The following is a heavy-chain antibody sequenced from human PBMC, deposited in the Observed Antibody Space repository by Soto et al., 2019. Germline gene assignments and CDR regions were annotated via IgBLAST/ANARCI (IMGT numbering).Heavy chain of an antibody. V-gene: IGHV1-69*06. CDR2: IIPIFGTA. D-gene: IGHD3-3*01. J-gene: IGHJ4*02. CDR1: GGTFSSYA. Sequence: SVKVPCKASGGTFSSYAISWVRQAPGQGLEWMGGIIPIFGTANYAQKFQGRVTITADKSTSTAYMELSSLRSEDTAVYYCARRASPGSFLAPAYYFDYWGQGTLVTVSS. CDR3: ARRASPGSFLAPAYYFDY.